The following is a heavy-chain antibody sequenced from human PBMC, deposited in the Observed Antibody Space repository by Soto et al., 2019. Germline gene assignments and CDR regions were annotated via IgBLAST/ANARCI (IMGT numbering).Heavy chain of an antibody. CDR3: ARGAFPTWGSYPLDY. J-gene: IGHJ4*02. CDR1: GFTFSTYW. Sequence: EVQLVESGGGSVQPGGSLRLSCAASGFTFSTYWMTWVRQAPGKGLEWVANIKQDGSEYYYVGSVKGRFTISRDNAKNSLYLQMNSLRAEDTAVYYCARGAFPTWGSYPLDYWGQGTLVTVSS. CDR2: IKQDGSEY. D-gene: IGHD3-16*02. V-gene: IGHV3-7*04.